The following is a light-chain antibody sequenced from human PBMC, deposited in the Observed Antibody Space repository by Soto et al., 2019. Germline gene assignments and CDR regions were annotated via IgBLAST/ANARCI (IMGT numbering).Light chain of an antibody. J-gene: IGKJ4*01. Sequence: DIQMTQSPSTLSASVGDRVTITCRASQSLNSWLVWYQQKPGKVPKLLIYKASSLQSGVPSRFSGSESGTEFTLTISSLQPDDFATYYGQQYYSYPLTVGGGTKVEIK. CDR1: QSLNSW. V-gene: IGKV1-5*03. CDR2: KAS. CDR3: QQYYSYPLT.